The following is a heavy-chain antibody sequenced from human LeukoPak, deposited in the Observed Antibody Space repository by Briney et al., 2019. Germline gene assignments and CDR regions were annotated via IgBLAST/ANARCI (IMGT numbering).Heavy chain of an antibody. V-gene: IGHV1-2*02. CDR3: ARDRVIGVVIETYDAFDI. Sequence: GASVKVSCKASGYTFTSYAMHWVRQAPGQGLEWMGWINPNSGGTNYAQKFQGRVTMTRDTSISTAYMELSRLRSDDTAVYYCARDRVIGVVIETYDAFDIWGQGTMVTVSS. CDR1: GYTFTSYA. D-gene: IGHD3-3*01. CDR2: INPNSGGT. J-gene: IGHJ3*02.